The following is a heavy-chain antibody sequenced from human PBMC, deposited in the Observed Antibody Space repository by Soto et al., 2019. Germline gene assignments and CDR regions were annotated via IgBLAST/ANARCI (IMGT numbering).Heavy chain of an antibody. D-gene: IGHD5-12*01. CDR3: TMSGYDYAHYYYYYYMDV. Sequence: GGSLRLSCAASGFTFSGSAMHWVRQASGKGLEWVGRIRSKANSYATAYAASVKGRFTISRDDSKNTAYLQMNSLKTEDTAVYYCTMSGYDYAHYYYYYYMDVWGKGTTVTVSS. CDR2: IRSKANSYAT. CDR1: GFTFSGSA. J-gene: IGHJ6*03. V-gene: IGHV3-73*01.